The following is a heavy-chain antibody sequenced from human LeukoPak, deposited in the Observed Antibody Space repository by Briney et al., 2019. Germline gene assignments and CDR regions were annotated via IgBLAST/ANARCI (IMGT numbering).Heavy chain of an antibody. D-gene: IGHD1-26*01. CDR1: TFTFSNYW. CDR2: MNIDGSER. Sequence: PGGSLRLSCAASTFTFSNYWMSWVRQAPGKGLEWVANMNIDGSERYYADSVKGRFTISRDNARNSVFLQMSGLRVEDTAVYYCARDPVEWELLLDYWGQGTLVTVSS. CDR3: ARDPVEWELLLDY. J-gene: IGHJ4*02. V-gene: IGHV3-7*01.